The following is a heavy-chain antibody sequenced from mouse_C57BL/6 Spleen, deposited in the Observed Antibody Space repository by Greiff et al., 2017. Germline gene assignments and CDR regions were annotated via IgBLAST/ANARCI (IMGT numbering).Heavy chain of an antibody. Sequence: EVKLKESGPELVKPGDSVKISCKASGYSFTGYFMNWVMQSHGKSLEWIGRINPYNGDTFYNQKFKGKARLTVDKSSSSAHMEIRSLTSEDYAVSDCERIGIYDGYYMDYWGQGTSVTFSS. CDR3: ERIGIYDGYYMDY. CDR2: INPYNGDT. D-gene: IGHD2-3*01. V-gene: IGHV1-20*01. J-gene: IGHJ4*01. CDR1: GYSFTGYF.